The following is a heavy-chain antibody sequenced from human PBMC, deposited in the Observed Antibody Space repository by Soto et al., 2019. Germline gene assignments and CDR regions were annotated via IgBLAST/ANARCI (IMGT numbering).Heavy chain of an antibody. CDR1: GGSISSYY. CDR2: IYTSGST. D-gene: IGHD5-18*01. Sequence: NPSETLSLTCTVSGGSISSYYWSWIRQPAGKGLEWIGRIYTSGSTNYNPSLKSRVTMSVDTSKNQFSLKLSSVTAADTAVYYCARYKGGYSYGYGNWFDPWGQGTLVTVSS. J-gene: IGHJ5*02. CDR3: ARYKGGYSYGYGNWFDP. V-gene: IGHV4-4*07.